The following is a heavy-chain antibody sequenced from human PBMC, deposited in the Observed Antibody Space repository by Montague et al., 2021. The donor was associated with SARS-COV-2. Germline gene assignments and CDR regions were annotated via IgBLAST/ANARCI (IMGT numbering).Heavy chain of an antibody. CDR2: TYYRSKGYN. CDR1: GDSVSSNIAT. V-gene: IGHV6-1*01. CDR3: ARIPVGSKYYFDF. J-gene: IGHJ4*02. D-gene: IGHD2-2*01. Sequence: CAISGDSVSSNIATRNWIRQSPSRGLEWLGRTYYRSKGYNDYAESVKSRITIDPDTSKHQFSLHLDSVTPEDTAVYYCARIPVGSKYYFDFWGQGTLVTVSS.